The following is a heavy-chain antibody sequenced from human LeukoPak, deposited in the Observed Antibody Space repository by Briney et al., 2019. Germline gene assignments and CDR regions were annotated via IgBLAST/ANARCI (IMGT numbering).Heavy chain of an antibody. Sequence: GGSLRLSCAASGFTFSSYAMSWVRQAPGKGLEWVSAISGSGGSTYYADSVKGRFTISRHNSKNTLYLQMNSLRAEDTAVYYCALDSSGYSSFDYWGQGTLVTVSS. V-gene: IGHV3-23*01. CDR2: ISGSGGST. CDR1: GFTFSSYA. D-gene: IGHD3-22*01. CDR3: ALDSSGYSSFDY. J-gene: IGHJ4*02.